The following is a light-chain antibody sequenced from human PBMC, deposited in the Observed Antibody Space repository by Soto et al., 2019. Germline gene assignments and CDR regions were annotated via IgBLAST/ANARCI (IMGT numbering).Light chain of an antibody. J-gene: IGLJ2*01. CDR3: QSYDSSVV. Sequence: QSVLTQPPSVSGAPGQRVTISCTGSSSNIGAGYDVHWYQQLPGTAPKLLIYGNSNRPSGVPDRISGSKSGTSASLAITGLQAEDEADYYCQSYDSSVVFGGGTKLTVL. CDR1: SSNIGAGYD. CDR2: GNS. V-gene: IGLV1-40*01.